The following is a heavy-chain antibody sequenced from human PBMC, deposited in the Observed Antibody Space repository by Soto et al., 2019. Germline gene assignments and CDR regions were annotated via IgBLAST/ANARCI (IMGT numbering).Heavy chain of an antibody. J-gene: IGHJ4*02. V-gene: IGHV3-30*18. CDR2: ISNDGSDK. CDR1: GFTFSTYG. D-gene: IGHD3-22*01. CDR3: AKNRGNYYDSLGVLDY. Sequence: LGGSLRLSXAASGFTFSTYGMHWVRQAPGKGLEWVAVISNDGSDKYYADSVKGRLTISRDNSKNTLYLQMNSLRAEDTAVYYCAKNRGNYYDSLGVLDYWGQGTLVTVSS.